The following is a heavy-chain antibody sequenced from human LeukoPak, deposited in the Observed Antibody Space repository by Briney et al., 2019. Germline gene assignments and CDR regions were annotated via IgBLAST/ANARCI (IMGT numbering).Heavy chain of an antibody. CDR1: GFTFSSYG. D-gene: IGHD6-6*01. J-gene: IGHJ6*03. Sequence: GGSLRLSCAASGFTFSSYGMHWVRQAPGKGLEWVAFIRYDGSNKYYADSVKGRFTISRDNSKNTLYLQMNSLRAEDTAVYYCAKDKQLVPSSMDVWGKGTTVTVSS. CDR3: AKDKQLVPSSMDV. CDR2: IRYDGSNK. V-gene: IGHV3-30*02.